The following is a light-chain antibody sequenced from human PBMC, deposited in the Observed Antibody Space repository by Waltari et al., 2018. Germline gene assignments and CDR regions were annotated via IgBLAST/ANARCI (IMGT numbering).Light chain of an antibody. CDR3: QQYNNWLPLT. Sequence: EIVLTQSPVILSVSPGERTTLSSRASQSITSNLAWYQQKPGQSPRLLIYGASIRAAGIPARFSGSGSGTEFTLTISSLQSEDFAVYYCQQYNNWLPLTFGGGTKVEIK. J-gene: IGKJ4*01. CDR1: QSITSN. V-gene: IGKV3-15*01. CDR2: GAS.